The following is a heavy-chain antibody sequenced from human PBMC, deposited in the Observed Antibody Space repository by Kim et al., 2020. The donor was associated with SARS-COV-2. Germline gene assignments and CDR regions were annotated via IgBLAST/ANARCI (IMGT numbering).Heavy chain of an antibody. D-gene: IGHD3-9*01. Sequence: SETLSLTCTVSGGSISSGGYYWSWIRQHPGKGLEWIGYIYYSGSTYYNPSLKSRVTISVDTSKNQFSLKLSSVTAADTAVYYCASARDLTGYYNPLDYWGQGTLVTVSS. CDR2: IYYSGST. V-gene: IGHV4-31*03. CDR3: ASARDLTGYYNPLDY. CDR1: GGSISSGGYY. J-gene: IGHJ4*02.